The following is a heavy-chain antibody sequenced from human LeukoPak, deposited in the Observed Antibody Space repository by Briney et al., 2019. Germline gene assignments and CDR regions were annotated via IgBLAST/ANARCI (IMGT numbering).Heavy chain of an antibody. J-gene: IGHJ6*02. CDR2: ISYDAGNK. V-gene: IGHV3-30*18. Sequence: GGSLRLSCAASGFTISSYGMHWVRQAPGKGLEWVAVISYDAGNKYSADSVKGRFTISRDNSQNTLYLQMNSLRAEHTAVYYCAKDLGTSSSAYDMDVWGQGTTVTVSS. CDR3: AKDLGTSSSAYDMDV. D-gene: IGHD6-6*01. CDR1: GFTISSYG.